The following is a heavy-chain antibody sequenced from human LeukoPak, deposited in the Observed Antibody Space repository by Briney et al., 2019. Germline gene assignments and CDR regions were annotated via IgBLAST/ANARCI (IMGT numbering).Heavy chain of an antibody. D-gene: IGHD1-14*01. CDR2: IYPGDSDT. CDR3: ARTEKEKSRPRDAFDI. Sequence: GESLKISCKASGYSFTDYWIGWVRQMPGKGLEWMGTIYPGDSDTRYSPSFQGQVTISADRSISTAYLQWNSLKASDTAIYYCARTEKEKSRPRDAFDIWGQGTPVTISS. CDR1: GYSFTDYW. J-gene: IGHJ3*02. V-gene: IGHV5-51*01.